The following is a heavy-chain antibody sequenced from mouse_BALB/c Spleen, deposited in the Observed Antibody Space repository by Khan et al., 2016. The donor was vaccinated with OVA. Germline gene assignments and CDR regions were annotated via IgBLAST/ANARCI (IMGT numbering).Heavy chain of an antibody. CDR1: GYSITTNYA. Sequence: EVQLQESGPSLVKPSQSLSLTCTVTGYSITTNYAWDWIRQFPGNKLEWMGYISYSGSTSYNPSLKSRISITRDTSKNQFFLHLNSVTTEDTATYYCARKNYYGYAVDYWGQGTSVTVSS. CDR3: ARKNYYGYAVDY. J-gene: IGHJ4*01. D-gene: IGHD1-1*01. V-gene: IGHV3-2*02. CDR2: ISYSGST.